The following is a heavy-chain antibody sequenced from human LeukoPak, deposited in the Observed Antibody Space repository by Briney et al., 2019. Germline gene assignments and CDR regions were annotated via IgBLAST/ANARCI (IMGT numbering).Heavy chain of an antibody. CDR2: ISGSGGST. Sequence: GGSLRLSCAASGFTFSSYGMSWVRQAPGKGLEWVSAISGSGGSTYYADSVKGRFTISRDNSKNTLYLQMNSLRAEDTAVYYCAKGWKYYDSSGDDAFDIWGQGTMVTVSS. J-gene: IGHJ3*02. D-gene: IGHD3-22*01. CDR3: AKGWKYYDSSGDDAFDI. CDR1: GFTFSSYG. V-gene: IGHV3-23*01.